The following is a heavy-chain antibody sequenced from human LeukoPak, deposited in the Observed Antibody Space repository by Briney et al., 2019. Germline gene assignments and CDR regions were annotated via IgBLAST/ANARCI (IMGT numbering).Heavy chain of an antibody. CDR1: GFSFTRFG. CDR3: AKDVSTNCVGDCPPDY. CDR2: IRSDGSIK. V-gene: IGHV3-30*02. J-gene: IGHJ4*02. D-gene: IGHD2-21*02. Sequence: GGSLRLSCAASGFSFTRFGMQWVRQAPGKGLEWVTFIRSDGSIKYYADSVKGRFTISRDNSKKTLYLQMNSLRAEDTAVYYCAKDVSTNCVGDCPPDYWGQGTLVTVSS.